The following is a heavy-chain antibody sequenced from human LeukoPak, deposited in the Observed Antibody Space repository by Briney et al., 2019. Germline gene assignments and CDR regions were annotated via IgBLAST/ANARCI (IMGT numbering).Heavy chain of an antibody. CDR3: ARGPASDAFDI. J-gene: IGHJ3*02. CDR1: GFTFSSYS. V-gene: IGHV3-48*01. CDR2: ISSSSSTI. Sequence: PGGSLRLSCAASGFTFSSYSMNWVRQAPGKGLEWVSYISSSSSTIYYADSVKGRFTISRDNAKNSLYLQMNSLRAEDTAVYYCARGPASDAFDIWGQGTMVTVSS.